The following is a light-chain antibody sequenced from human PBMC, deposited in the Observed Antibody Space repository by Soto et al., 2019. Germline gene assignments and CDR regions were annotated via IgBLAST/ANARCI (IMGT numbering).Light chain of an antibody. CDR1: QSISSW. CDR3: QQTYTTPFT. J-gene: IGKJ3*01. Sequence: DIQMTQSPSTLSASLGDRVTITCRASQSISSWLAWYQQKSGKAPKLLINAASSLQSGVPSRFSGSGSGTDFTLTISNLQPEDFATYYCQQTYTTPFTFGPGTKVDIK. V-gene: IGKV1-39*01. CDR2: AAS.